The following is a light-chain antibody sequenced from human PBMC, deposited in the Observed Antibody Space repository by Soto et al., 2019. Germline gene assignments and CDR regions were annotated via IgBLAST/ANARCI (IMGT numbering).Light chain of an antibody. CDR3: MQGTHWPPTT. CDR1: QSLVYSDGNTY. J-gene: IGKJ1*01. V-gene: IGKV2-30*01. CDR2: KVS. Sequence: DVVMTQSPLSLPVTLGQPASISCRSRQSLVYSDGNTYLNWFQQRPGQSPRRLIYKVSNRDSGVPDRFSCSGSGTDFTLKISRVEAEDVGVYYCMQGTHWPPTTFGQGTKVEIK.